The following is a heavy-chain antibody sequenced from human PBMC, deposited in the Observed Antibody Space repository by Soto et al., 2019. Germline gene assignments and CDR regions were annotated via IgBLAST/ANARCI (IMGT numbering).Heavy chain of an antibody. CDR2: IIPIFGTA. J-gene: IGHJ4*02. CDR1: GGTFSSYA. V-gene: IGHV1-69*13. CDR3: ARDRGGDGHSADRTNFDY. D-gene: IGHD2-21*01. Sequence: SVKVSCKASGGTFSSYAISWVRQAPGQGLEWMGGIIPIFGTANYAQKFQGRVTITADESTSTAYMELSSLRSEDTAVYYCARDRGGDGHSADRTNFDYWGQGTLVTVSS.